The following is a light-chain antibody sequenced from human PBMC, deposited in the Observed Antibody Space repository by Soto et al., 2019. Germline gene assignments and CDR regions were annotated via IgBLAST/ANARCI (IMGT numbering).Light chain of an antibody. CDR3: QSYDSSLRLAV. CDR2: VSR. CDR1: SSNIGAGYD. Sequence: QSVLTQPPSVSGAPGQRVTISCSGSSSNIGAGYDVHWYQQLPGTAPRLLIYVSRNRPSGVPDRFSGSKSGTSASLAITGLQTDYEADYYCQSYDSSLRLAVFGGGTKLTVL. J-gene: IGLJ3*02. V-gene: IGLV1-40*01.